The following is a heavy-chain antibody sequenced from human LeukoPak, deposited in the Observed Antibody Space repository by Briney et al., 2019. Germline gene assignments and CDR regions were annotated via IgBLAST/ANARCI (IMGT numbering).Heavy chain of an antibody. D-gene: IGHD6-13*01. CDR1: GFTFSDYY. J-gene: IGHJ4*02. V-gene: IGHV3-11*01. Sequence: GGSLRLSCAASGFTFSDYYMSWIRQAPGKGLEWVSYISSSGSTIYYADSVKGRFTISRDNAKNSLYLQMNSLRAEDTAVYYCARFQGSGSWLYYFDYWGQGTLVTVSS. CDR3: ARFQGSGSWLYYFDY. CDR2: ISSSGSTI.